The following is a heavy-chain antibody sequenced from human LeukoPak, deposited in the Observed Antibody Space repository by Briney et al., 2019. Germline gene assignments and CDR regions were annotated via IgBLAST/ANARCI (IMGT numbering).Heavy chain of an antibody. J-gene: IGHJ3*02. V-gene: IGHV4-34*01. CDR3: AREEATHAFDI. CDR1: GGSISSYY. Sequence: SETLSLTCTVSGGSISSYYWSWIRQPPGKGLEWIGEINHSGSTNYNPSLKSRVTISVDTSKNQFSLKLSSVTAADTAVYYCAREEATHAFDIWGQGTMVTVSS. CDR2: INHSGST.